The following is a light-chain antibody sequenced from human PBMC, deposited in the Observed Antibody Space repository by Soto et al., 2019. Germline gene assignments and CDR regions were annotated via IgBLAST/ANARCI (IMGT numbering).Light chain of an antibody. Sequence: DVQMTQYPSSLSASLGDRVTITCRASQAIDTHLSWYQQKPGQAPKLLIYKATNLQTGVASRFSGSGSGTEFSLTISSLQPDDFAVYYCQQYNEFQYTFGQGTRLDI. CDR1: QAIDTH. CDR2: KAT. V-gene: IGKV1-5*03. CDR3: QQYNEFQYT. J-gene: IGKJ2*01.